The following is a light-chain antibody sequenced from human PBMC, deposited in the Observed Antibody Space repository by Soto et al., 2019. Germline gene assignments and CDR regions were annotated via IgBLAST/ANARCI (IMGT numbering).Light chain of an antibody. V-gene: IGKV3-11*01. CDR3: QQRSDWPPGT. Sequence: ETVMTQSPATLSVSPGERATLSCRASQGVGSYLAWYQQKPGQAPRLLIYDASHRATDIPARFSGSGSGTDFTLTISSLEPEDFAVYYCQQRSDWPPGTFGGGTKVDIK. CDR2: DAS. J-gene: IGKJ4*01. CDR1: QGVGSY.